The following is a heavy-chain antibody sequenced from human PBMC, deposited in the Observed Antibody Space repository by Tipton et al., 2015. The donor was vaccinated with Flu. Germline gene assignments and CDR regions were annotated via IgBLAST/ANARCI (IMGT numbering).Heavy chain of an antibody. CDR2: IYHNGGT. CDR3: ARGRGDFWSGYSPFDS. D-gene: IGHD3-3*01. J-gene: IGHJ4*02. Sequence: TLSLTCTVSGYSISSGYYWGWIRQPPGKGLEWIGSIYHNGGTYYNPSLKSRVAISEDTSNNQFSLKLNSVTAADTAIYYCARGRGDFWSGYSPFDSWGQGTLVTVSS. V-gene: IGHV4-38-2*02. CDR1: GYSISSGYY.